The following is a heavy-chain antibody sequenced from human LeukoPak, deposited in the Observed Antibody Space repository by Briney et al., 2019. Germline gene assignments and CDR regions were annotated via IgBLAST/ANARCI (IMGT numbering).Heavy chain of an antibody. Sequence: SQTLSLTCTVSGGSISSGSSYWSWIRQPAGRGLEWIGRIYTSGSTNYNPSLRSRVTMSVDTSKNQFSLKLSSVTAADTAVYYCARDKALIAAAANWFDPWGQGTLVTVSS. D-gene: IGHD6-13*01. CDR1: GGSISSGSSY. V-gene: IGHV4-61*02. CDR3: ARDKALIAAAANWFDP. CDR2: IYTSGST. J-gene: IGHJ5*02.